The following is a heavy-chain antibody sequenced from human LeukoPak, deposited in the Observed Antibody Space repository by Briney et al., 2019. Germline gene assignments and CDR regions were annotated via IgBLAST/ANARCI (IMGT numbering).Heavy chain of an antibody. Sequence: PSETLSLTCTVSGCSISSYHWSWIRQPPGKGLEWIGYIYYSGSTNYNPSLKSRLTISVDTSRNQFSLKLSSVTAADTAVYYCARHEIQLRYFDYWGQGTLVTVSS. CDR1: GCSISSYH. D-gene: IGHD5-18*01. J-gene: IGHJ4*02. V-gene: IGHV4-59*08. CDR3: ARHEIQLRYFDY. CDR2: IYYSGST.